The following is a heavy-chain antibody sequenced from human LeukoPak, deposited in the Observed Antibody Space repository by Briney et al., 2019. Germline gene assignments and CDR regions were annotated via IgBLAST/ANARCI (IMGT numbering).Heavy chain of an antibody. V-gene: IGHV3-48*03. CDR3: AGALAGRGYPLSFDY. D-gene: IGHD5-18*01. Sequence: GGSLRLSCAASGFTFSSYEMNWVRQAPGKGLEWVSYISSSGSTIYYADSVKGRFTISRDNAKNSLYLQMNSLRAEDTAVYYCAGALAGRGYPLSFDYWGQGTLVTVSS. CDR2: ISSSGSTI. CDR1: GFTFSSYE. J-gene: IGHJ4*02.